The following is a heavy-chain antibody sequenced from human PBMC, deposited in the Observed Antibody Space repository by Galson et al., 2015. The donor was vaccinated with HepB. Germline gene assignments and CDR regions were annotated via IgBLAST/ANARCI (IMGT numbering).Heavy chain of an antibody. CDR1: GFTFSSYG. V-gene: IGHV3-33*01. CDR3: ARDSGYYSPDAFDI. D-gene: IGHD3-22*01. J-gene: IGHJ3*02. Sequence: SLRLSCAASGFTFSSYGMHWVRQAPGKGLEWVAVIWYDGSNKYYADSVKGRFTISRDNSKNTLYLQMNSLRAEDTAVYYCARDSGYYSPDAFDIWGQGTMVTVSS. CDR2: IWYDGSNK.